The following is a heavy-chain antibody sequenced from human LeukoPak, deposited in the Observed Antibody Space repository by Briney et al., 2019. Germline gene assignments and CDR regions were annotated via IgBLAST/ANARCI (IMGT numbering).Heavy chain of an antibody. Sequence: PSETLSLTCTVSGGSISSYYWSWIRQPPGKGLEWIGYIYYSGSTNYNPSLKSRVTISVDTSKNQFSLKLSSVTAADTAVYYCARVRSYDILTGYDWGFDPWGQGTLVTVSS. D-gene: IGHD3-9*01. CDR3: ARVRSYDILTGYDWGFDP. CDR2: IYYSGST. V-gene: IGHV4-59*01. CDR1: GGSISSYY. J-gene: IGHJ5*02.